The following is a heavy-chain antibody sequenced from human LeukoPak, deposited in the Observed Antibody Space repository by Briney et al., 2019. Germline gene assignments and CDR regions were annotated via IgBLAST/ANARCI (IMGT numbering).Heavy chain of an antibody. D-gene: IGHD3-10*01. Sequence: GGSLRLSCAASGFTFSSYAMHWVRQAPGKGLEWVAVISYDGSNKYYGDSVKGRFTISRDNSKNTLYLQMNSLRAEDTAVYYCARDRGVRGVSSDYWGQGTLVTVSS. CDR3: ARDRGVRGVSSDY. V-gene: IGHV3-30-3*01. CDR2: ISYDGSNK. CDR1: GFTFSSYA. J-gene: IGHJ4*02.